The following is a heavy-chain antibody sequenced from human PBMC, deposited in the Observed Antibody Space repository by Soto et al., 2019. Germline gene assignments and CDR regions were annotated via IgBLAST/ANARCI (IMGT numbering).Heavy chain of an antibody. J-gene: IGHJ5*02. CDR3: ARVRYYRSGSSINWFDP. V-gene: IGHV3-53*01. D-gene: IGHD3-10*01. CDR2: IFIGGTT. Sequence: GGSLRLSCAASGFSVSSSQMTWVRQAPGKALEWVSVIFIGGTTQYAVSVKGRFTISRDYSKNTVYLQMNSLRAEDTAVYYCARVRYYRSGSSINWFDPWGQGSLVTVSS. CDR1: GFSVSSSQ.